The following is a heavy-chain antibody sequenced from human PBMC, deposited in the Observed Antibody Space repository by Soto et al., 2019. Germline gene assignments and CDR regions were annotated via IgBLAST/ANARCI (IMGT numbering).Heavy chain of an antibody. Sequence: SETLSLTCAVYGGSFSGYYWSWIRQPPGKGLEWIGEINHSGSTNYNPSLKSRVTISVDTSKNQFSLKLSSVTAADTAVYYCAREGPSLLFYPKYYMDVWGKGTTVTVSS. V-gene: IGHV4-34*01. CDR3: AREGPSLLFYPKYYMDV. J-gene: IGHJ6*03. CDR2: INHSGST. D-gene: IGHD2-21*02. CDR1: GGSFSGYY.